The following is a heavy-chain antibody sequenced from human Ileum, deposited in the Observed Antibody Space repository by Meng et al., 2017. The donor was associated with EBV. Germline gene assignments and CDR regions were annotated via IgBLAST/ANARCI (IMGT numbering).Heavy chain of an antibody. CDR2: IYHSGST. V-gene: IGHV4-4*02. J-gene: IGHJ4*02. Sequence: QVQLQVSGPGLVKPSGTLSLTCAVSGGARSSSSWWSWARQPPGKWLEWIGEIYHSGSTIYNPSLKSRVSISVDKSKNQFSLKLSSVTAADTAVYYCARADKVRFDYWGQGTLVTVSS. CDR1: GGARSSSSW. CDR3: ARADKVRFDY.